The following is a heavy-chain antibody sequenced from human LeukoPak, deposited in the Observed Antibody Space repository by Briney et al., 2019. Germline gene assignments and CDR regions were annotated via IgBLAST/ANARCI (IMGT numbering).Heavy chain of an antibody. V-gene: IGHV3-64D*06. Sequence: GGSLRLSCSASGFTFSNYAMDWVRQAPGKGLEYVSAIKSDGSSTYYADSVKGRFTISRDNSKKMLYLQMSSLRAEDTAVYFCVKGNSGSYDYWGQGTLVTVSS. J-gene: IGHJ4*02. CDR1: GFTFSNYA. CDR3: VKGNSGSYDY. D-gene: IGHD1-26*01. CDR2: IKSDGSST.